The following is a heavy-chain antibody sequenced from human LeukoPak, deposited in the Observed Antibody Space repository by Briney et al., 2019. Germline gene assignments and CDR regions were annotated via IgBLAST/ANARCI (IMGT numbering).Heavy chain of an antibody. D-gene: IGHD2-2*01. CDR1: GGSISSYY. CDR2: IFYSGST. Sequence: PSETLSLTCAVYGGSISSYYWSWIRQPPGKGLEWIGYIFYSGSTNYNPSLKSRVTISVYTSKNQFSLKLRSVTAADRAVYYCARGRTGYQLLPTKKDYSYYYVDVWDKGTTVTVSS. J-gene: IGHJ6*03. V-gene: IGHV4-59*12. CDR3: ARGRTGYQLLPTKKDYSYYYVDV.